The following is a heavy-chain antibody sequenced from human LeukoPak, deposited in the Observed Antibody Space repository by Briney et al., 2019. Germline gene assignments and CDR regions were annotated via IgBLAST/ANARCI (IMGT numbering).Heavy chain of an antibody. V-gene: IGHV3-7*01. CDR2: IKKDGNEA. D-gene: IGHD3-22*01. Sequence: GGSLKLSCAGSGFTFSSYWMNWVRQAPGKGLEWVAIIKKDGNEAFYVDSVKGRFTISRDNVENSLYLQMNSLRVEDTAVYYCMGGHGWLPENWGQGSLVTVSS. J-gene: IGHJ4*02. CDR3: MGGHGWLPEN. CDR1: GFTFSSYW.